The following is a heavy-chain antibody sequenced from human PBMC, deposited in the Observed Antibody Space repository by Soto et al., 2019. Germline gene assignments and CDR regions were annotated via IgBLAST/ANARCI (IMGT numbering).Heavy chain of an antibody. J-gene: IGHJ5*02. CDR1: GFTFRNYG. Sequence: EVQLLESGGGLVQPGGSLSFSCAASGFTFRNYGMNWVRQAPGKGLEWVSAISGDGGRTYYADSVRGRFTISRDNSKNTLYLQTDSLSAEDTAGYYCAKDGLKAGDTFGNWFDPWGQGTLVTVSS. CDR2: ISGDGGRT. D-gene: IGHD3-16*01. CDR3: AKDGLKAGDTFGNWFDP. V-gene: IGHV3-23*01.